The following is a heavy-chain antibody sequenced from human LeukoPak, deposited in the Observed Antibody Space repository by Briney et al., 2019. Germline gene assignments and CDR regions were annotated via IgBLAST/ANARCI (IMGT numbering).Heavy chain of an antibody. CDR3: ARVSGNYYRWFDS. Sequence: GGSLRLSCTASGFTFSSYGMHWVRQAPGRGLEWVAAIQYDGSIEYYADSVKGRFTISRDNAKNSLYLQMNSLRAEDTAVYYCARVSGNYYRWFDSWGQGTLVTVSS. CDR1: GFTFSSYG. V-gene: IGHV3-33*01. CDR2: IQYDGSIE. J-gene: IGHJ5*01. D-gene: IGHD1-26*01.